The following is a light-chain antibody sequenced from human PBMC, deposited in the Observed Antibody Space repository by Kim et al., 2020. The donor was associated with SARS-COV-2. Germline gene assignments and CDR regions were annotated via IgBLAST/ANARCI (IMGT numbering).Light chain of an antibody. CDR1: QSVNSY. Sequence: EIVLTQSPATLSLSPGERATLSCRASQSVNSYLAWYQQKPGQAPRLLIYDAFNRATGIPARFSGSGSGTDFTLTISSLEPEDFAVYFCQQRNSWPLTFGGGTKVDIK. CDR2: DAF. J-gene: IGKJ4*01. CDR3: QQRNSWPLT. V-gene: IGKV3-11*01.